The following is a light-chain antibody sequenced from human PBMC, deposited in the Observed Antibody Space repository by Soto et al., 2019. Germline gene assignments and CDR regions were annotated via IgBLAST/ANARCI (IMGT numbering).Light chain of an antibody. Sequence: DIQMTQSPSSLSASVGARVTITCRALQGIRHYLAWYQQKPGKVPKLLSYAASTLQSGVPSRFSGSGSGTDFTLTISILQPEDVATYYCQKYNSAPRTFGQGTKVEIK. CDR2: AAS. CDR1: QGIRHY. V-gene: IGKV1-27*01. J-gene: IGKJ1*01. CDR3: QKYNSAPRT.